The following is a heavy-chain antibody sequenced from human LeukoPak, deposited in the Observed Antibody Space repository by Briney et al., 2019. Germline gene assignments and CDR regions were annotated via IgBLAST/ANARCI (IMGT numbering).Heavy chain of an antibody. D-gene: IGHD5-18*01. CDR1: GFTFSSYS. CDR2: ISSSSSYI. V-gene: IGHV3-21*01. CDR3: ARDRGREVLWLLGEGYGMDV. J-gene: IGHJ6*02. Sequence: GGSLRLSCAASGFTFSSYSINWVRQAPGKGLEWVSSISSSSSYIYYADSVKGRFTISRDNAKNSLYLQMNSLRAEDTAVYYCARDRGREVLWLLGEGYGMDVWGQGTTVTVSS.